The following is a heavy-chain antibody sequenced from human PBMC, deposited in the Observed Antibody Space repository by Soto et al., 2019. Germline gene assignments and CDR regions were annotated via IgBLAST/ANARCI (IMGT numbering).Heavy chain of an antibody. Sequence: EVQLLESGGGLVQPGGSLRLSCAASEFTFITYAMSWGLQAPGKGLEWVSGISGSGGSTNYADSVKGRFTISRDNSKNTLYLQMNSLRAEDTAVYYCAKAVDGDWYFDLWGRGTLVTVSS. CDR2: ISGSGGST. CDR1: EFTFITYA. J-gene: IGHJ2*01. V-gene: IGHV3-23*01. CDR3: AKAVDGDWYFDL. D-gene: IGHD6-19*01.